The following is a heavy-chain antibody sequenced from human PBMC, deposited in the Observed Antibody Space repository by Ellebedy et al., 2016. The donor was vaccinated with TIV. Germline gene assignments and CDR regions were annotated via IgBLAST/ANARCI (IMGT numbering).Heavy chain of an antibody. Sequence: SGPTLVKPTQTLTLTCTFSGFSLSTSGVGVGWIRQPPGKALEWLALIYWDDDKRYSPSLKSRRTITKDTSKNQVVLTMTNMDPVDTATYYCAHTITMVRGVITYHYYGMDVWGQGTTVTVSS. CDR1: GFSLSTSGVG. D-gene: IGHD3-10*01. J-gene: IGHJ6*02. CDR2: IYWDDDK. V-gene: IGHV2-5*02. CDR3: AHTITMVRGVITYHYYGMDV.